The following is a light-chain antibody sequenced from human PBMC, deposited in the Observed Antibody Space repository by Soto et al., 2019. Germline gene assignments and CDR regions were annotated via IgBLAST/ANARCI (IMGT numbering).Light chain of an antibody. CDR2: RAS. J-gene: IGKJ2*01. CDR1: QSISNW. Sequence: DIQMTQSPSTLSASVGDRVTITCRASQSISNWLAWYQQKPRRAPKLLIYRASDLERGVPSRFTGSGSGTEFTLTISRLQPDDFATYYCQQYDSFPYTFGQGSQMDIK. V-gene: IGKV1-5*03. CDR3: QQYDSFPYT.